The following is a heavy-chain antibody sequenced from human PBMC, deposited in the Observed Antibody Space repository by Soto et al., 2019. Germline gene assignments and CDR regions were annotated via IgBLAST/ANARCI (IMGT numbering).Heavy chain of an antibody. CDR3: AKDGHWLDVLLDS. Sequence: ESGGGLVQPGGSLRLSCTASGFTFSNSAMTWVRQAPGKGLEWVSIISAAGRSAYHADSVKGRFTISRDNSKNTLYLRMTSLRAEDTAVYYCAKDGHWLDVLLDSWGQGTLVTVSS. J-gene: IGHJ4*02. CDR1: GFTFSNSA. D-gene: IGHD6-19*01. CDR2: ISAAGRSA. V-gene: IGHV3-23*01.